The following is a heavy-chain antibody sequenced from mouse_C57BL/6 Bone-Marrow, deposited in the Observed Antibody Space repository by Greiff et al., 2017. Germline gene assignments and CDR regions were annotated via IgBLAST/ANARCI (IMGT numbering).Heavy chain of an antibody. Sequence: VQLKESGAELVRPGASVKLSCTASGFNIKDDYMHWVKQRPEQGLEWIGWIDPENGDPEYASKFQGKATITADTSSNTAYLQLSSLTSEDTAVYYCTTVEDGYFGTYWGQGTLVTVSA. J-gene: IGHJ3*01. CDR2: IDPENGDP. CDR3: TTVEDGYFGTY. CDR1: GFNIKDDY. V-gene: IGHV14-4*01. D-gene: IGHD2-3*01.